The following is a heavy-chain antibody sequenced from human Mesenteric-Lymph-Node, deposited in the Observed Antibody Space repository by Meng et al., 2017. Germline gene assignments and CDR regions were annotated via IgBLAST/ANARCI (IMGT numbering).Heavy chain of an antibody. CDR3: ARDSGYSSDWNYFDY. J-gene: IGHJ4*02. CDR1: GFTFSTYA. D-gene: IGHD6-19*01. V-gene: IGHV3-30*04. CDR2: TSKDESKK. Sequence: GGSLRLSCAASGFTFSTYAMHWVRQAPGKGLEWVAITSKDESKKYYADSVKGRFTISRDNSKNTLYLQMNSLRAEDTALYYCARDSGYSSDWNYFDYWGQGTLVTVSS.